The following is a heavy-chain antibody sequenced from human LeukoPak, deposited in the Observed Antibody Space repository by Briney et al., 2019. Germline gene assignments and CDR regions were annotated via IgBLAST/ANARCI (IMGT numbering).Heavy chain of an antibody. Sequence: PGGSLRLSCVASGFTFGKYWMSWVRQAPGKGLEWVSVIYSGGSTYYADSVKGRFTISRDNSKNTLYLQMNSLRAEDTAVYYCARDLAGISDYWGQGTLVTVSS. V-gene: IGHV3-53*01. D-gene: IGHD1-14*01. CDR2: IYSGGST. CDR1: GFTFGKYW. CDR3: ARDLAGISDY. J-gene: IGHJ4*02.